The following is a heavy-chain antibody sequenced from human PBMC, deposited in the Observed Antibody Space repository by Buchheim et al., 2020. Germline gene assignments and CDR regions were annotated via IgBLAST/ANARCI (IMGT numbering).Heavy chain of an antibody. Sequence: QVQLVESGGGVVQPGRSLRLSCAASGFTFSSYGMHWVRQAPGKGLEWVAVIWYDGSNKYYADSVKGRFTISRDNSKNTLYLQMNSLRAEDTAVYYCARGTIAAAGTEDGMDVWGQGTT. CDR3: ARGTIAAAGTEDGMDV. D-gene: IGHD6-13*01. J-gene: IGHJ6*02. V-gene: IGHV3-33*01. CDR1: GFTFSSYG. CDR2: IWYDGSNK.